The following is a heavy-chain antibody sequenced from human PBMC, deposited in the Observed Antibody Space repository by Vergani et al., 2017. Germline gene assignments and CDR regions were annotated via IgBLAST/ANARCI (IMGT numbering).Heavy chain of an antibody. V-gene: IGHV3-23*01. D-gene: IGHD3-22*01. Sequence: EVQLLESGGGLVQPGGSLRLSCAASGFTFSSYAMRWVRQAPGRVLGWVSAISGSGGSTYYADSVKGRFTISRDNSKNTLYLQMNSLRAEDTAVYYCAKNFDSSGYPDAFDIWGQGTMVTVSS. CDR2: ISGSGGST. CDR3: AKNFDSSGYPDAFDI. CDR1: GFTFSSYA. J-gene: IGHJ3*02.